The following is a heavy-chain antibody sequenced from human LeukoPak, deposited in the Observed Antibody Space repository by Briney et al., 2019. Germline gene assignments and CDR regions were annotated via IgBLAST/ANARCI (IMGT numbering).Heavy chain of an antibody. CDR2: FYSTGNT. CDR3: ARDGDAVSAAIAGAFDL. J-gene: IGHJ3*01. Sequence: PSQTLSLTCTVSGVSISSGNFYWSWIRQSAGKGLEWIGHFYSTGNTKYNPSLKSRVTISADTSKNQISLSPRSVTAADTAMFYCARDGDAVSAAIAGAFDLWGRGTMVTVSS. V-gene: IGHV4-61*09. D-gene: IGHD2-2*01. CDR1: GVSISSGNFY.